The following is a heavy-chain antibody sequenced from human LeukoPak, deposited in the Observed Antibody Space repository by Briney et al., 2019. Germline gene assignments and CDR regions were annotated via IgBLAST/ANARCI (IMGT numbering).Heavy chain of an antibody. D-gene: IGHD4/OR15-4a*01. CDR2: NYSGGSS. V-gene: IGHV4-4*07. CDR1: GGSIRSDY. CDR3: ARGSRGARFDY. Sequence: PSETLSLTCIVSGGSIRSDYWSWIRQPAGKGLEWIGRNYSGGSSNCNPSLKSRVTMSVDTSNNQISLKLTSVTAADTAVYYCARGSRGARFDYWGQGTLVTVSS. J-gene: IGHJ4*02.